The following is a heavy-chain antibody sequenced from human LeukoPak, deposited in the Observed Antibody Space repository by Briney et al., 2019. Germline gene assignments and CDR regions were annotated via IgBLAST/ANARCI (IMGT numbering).Heavy chain of an antibody. CDR2: INTKSGRT. Sequence: GASVRVSCKTSGYSFTDYYIHWVRQAPGQGLEWMGWINTKSGRTSSVRKFQGRVTMTRDPSVTTVYMDLAWLTSDDTAIYFCARADFIDAGPYLIGPWGQGTLVTVSS. D-gene: IGHD3-3*01. CDR3: ARADFIDAGPYLIGP. CDR1: GYSFTDYY. J-gene: IGHJ5*02. V-gene: IGHV1-2*02.